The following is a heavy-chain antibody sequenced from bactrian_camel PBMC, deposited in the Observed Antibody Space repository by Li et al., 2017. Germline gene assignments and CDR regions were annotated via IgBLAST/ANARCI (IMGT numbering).Heavy chain of an antibody. J-gene: IGHJ7*01. D-gene: IGHD3*01. Sequence: HVQLVESGGGPVQVGGSLTLSCVASGDTIGRYCMGWFRQIPDKEREAVAGIESDGSTSYANSVKGRFTISKDNAKSTVYLYLRMNNLKREDSAMYYCAVRLSAWCYLETEGMGVWGKGTQVTVS. V-gene: IGHV3S55*01. CDR1: GDTIGRYC. CDR2: IESDGST.